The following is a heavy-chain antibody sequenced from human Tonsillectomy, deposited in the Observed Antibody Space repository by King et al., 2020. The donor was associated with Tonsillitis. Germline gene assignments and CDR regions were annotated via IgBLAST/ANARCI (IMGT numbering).Heavy chain of an antibody. J-gene: IGHJ3*02. Sequence: VQLVQSGGGLVQPGGSLRLSCAASGFTVSSNYMSWVRQAPGKGLEWVSVIYSGGSTSYADSVKGRFTISRHNSKNTLYLQMNSLRAEDRAVYYCARVGYDFWSGYPDAFDIWGQGTMVTVSS. CDR1: GFTVSSNY. D-gene: IGHD3-3*01. CDR2: IYSGGST. V-gene: IGHV3-53*04. CDR3: ARVGYDFWSGYPDAFDI.